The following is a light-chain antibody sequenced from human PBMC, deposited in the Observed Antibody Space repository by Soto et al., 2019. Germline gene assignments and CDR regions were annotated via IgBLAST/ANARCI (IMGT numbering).Light chain of an antibody. J-gene: IGLJ1*01. V-gene: IGLV2-18*02. CDR3: SSYTSSSTFV. Sequence: QSALTQPPSVSGSPGQSVTISCTGTSSDVGNYNRVSWYQQPPGTAPKLIIYEVSSRPSGVPDRFSGSKSGNTASLTISGLQAEDEADYYCSSYTSSSTFVFGTGTKLTVL. CDR1: SSDVGNYNR. CDR2: EVS.